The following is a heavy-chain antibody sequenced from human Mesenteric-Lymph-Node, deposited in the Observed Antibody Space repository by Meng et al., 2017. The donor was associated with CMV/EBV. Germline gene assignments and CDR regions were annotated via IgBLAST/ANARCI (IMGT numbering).Heavy chain of an antibody. V-gene: IGHV1-2*06. CDR3: ARDCSGTSRSDC. D-gene: IGHD2-2*01. CDR1: GYTCTGCH. CDR2: ISPNSGDT. J-gene: IGHJ4*02. Sequence: KASGYTCTGCHMHWGRQAPGQGLEWVGRISPNSGDTIYAQKFQGRVTVTRDTSMSTAYMELSRLTSDDTAIYYCARDCSGTSRSDCWGQGSLVTVSS.